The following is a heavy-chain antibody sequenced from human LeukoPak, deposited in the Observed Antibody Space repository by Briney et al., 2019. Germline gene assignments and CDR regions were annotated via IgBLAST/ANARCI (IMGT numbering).Heavy chain of an antibody. V-gene: IGHV4-4*09. D-gene: IGHD4-23*01. J-gene: IGHJ5*02. CDR3: GRIVRGAVTSNCFDP. CDR2: ISNSGTT. Sequence: PSETLSLTCTVSGGSINDYYWTWIRQAPGKGLEWLGYISNSGTTDYNPSLKSRVTMSVDTSKNEFSLKVTSVTAADTAMYYCGRIVRGAVTSNCFDPWGQGTLVTVSS. CDR1: GGSINDYY.